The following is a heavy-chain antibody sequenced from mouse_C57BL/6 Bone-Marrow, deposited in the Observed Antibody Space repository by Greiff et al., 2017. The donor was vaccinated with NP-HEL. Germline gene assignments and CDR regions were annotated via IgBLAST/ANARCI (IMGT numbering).Heavy chain of an antibody. D-gene: IGHD1-1*01. CDR3: ARKGIYDSTLMDY. J-gene: IGHJ4*01. V-gene: IGHV2-2*01. Sequence: QVQLKQSGPGLVQPSQSLSITCTVSGFSLTSYGVHWVRQSPGKGLEWLGVIWSGGSTDYNAAFISRLSISKDNSKSQVFFKMNSLQADDTARYYCARKGIYDSTLMDYWGQGTSVTVSA. CDR2: IWSGGST. CDR1: GFSLTSYG.